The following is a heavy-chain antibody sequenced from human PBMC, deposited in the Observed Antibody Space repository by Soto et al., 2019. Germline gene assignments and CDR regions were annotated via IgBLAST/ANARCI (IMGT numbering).Heavy chain of an antibody. CDR2: ISSSSNSI. CDR1: GFTFSRYS. CDR3: AYPVGCSTDRCIL. V-gene: IGHV3-48*01. D-gene: IGHD6-13*01. Sequence: PGGSLRLSCAASGFTFSRYSMNWVRQAPGKGLEWVSYISSSSNSIYYADSVKGRFTISRDNAKNSLHLQMNSLRAEDTAVYYCAYPVGCSTDRCILWGQGTLVTVSA. J-gene: IGHJ4*02.